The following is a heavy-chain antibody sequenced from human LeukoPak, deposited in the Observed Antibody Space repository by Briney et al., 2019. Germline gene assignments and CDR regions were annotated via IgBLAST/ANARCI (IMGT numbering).Heavy chain of an antibody. CDR3: AKASWGMDV. J-gene: IGHJ6*02. CDR1: GFTFSDYF. CDR2: ISTIDGII. V-gene: IGHV3-11*01. Sequence: PGGSLRLSCVASGFTFSDYFMTWIRQPPGKPLECVSYISTIDGIIYYADSVKDRFTISKDNAKSSLFLQMNNLRAEDTAVYYCAKASWGMDVWGQGSSVIVS.